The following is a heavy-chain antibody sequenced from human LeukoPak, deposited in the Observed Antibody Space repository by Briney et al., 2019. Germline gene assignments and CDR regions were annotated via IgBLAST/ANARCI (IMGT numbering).Heavy chain of an antibody. CDR1: GFTFSSYS. J-gene: IGHJ6*04. D-gene: IGHD3-10*01. CDR2: ISSSSSYI. Sequence: GGSLRLSCAASGFTFSSYSMNWVRQAPGKGLEWLSSISSSSSYIYYADSVKGRFTISRDNAKNSLYLQMNSLRAEDTAVYYCARDLMVRGVISHSRGMDVWGKGTTVTVSS. V-gene: IGHV3-21*01. CDR3: ARDLMVRGVISHSRGMDV.